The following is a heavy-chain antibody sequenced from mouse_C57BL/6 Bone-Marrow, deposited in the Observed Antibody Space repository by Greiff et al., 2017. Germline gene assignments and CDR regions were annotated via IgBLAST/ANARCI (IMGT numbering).Heavy chain of an antibody. Sequence: VQLQESGAELVRPGTSVKMSCKASGYTFTNYWIGWAKQRPGHGLEWIGDIYPGGGYTNYNEKFKGKATLTADKSSSTAYMQFSSLTSEDCAIYYCARHGNYSAWFAYWGQGTLVTVSA. CDR1: GYTFTNYW. CDR3: ARHGNYSAWFAY. J-gene: IGHJ3*01. V-gene: IGHV1-63*01. D-gene: IGHD2-1*01. CDR2: IYPGGGYT.